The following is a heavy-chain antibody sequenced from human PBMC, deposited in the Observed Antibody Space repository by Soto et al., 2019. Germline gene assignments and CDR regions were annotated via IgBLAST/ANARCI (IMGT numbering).Heavy chain of an antibody. V-gene: IGHV4-31*03. CDR2: IYYSGST. D-gene: IGHD3-22*01. Sequence: PSETLSLTCTVSGGSISSGGYYWSWIRQHPGKGLEWIGYIYYSGSTYYNPSLKSRVTISVDTSKNQFSLKLSSVTAADTAVYYCARGFRSGYFDYWGQGTLGTVSS. CDR3: ARGFRSGYFDY. CDR1: GGSISSGGYY. J-gene: IGHJ4*02.